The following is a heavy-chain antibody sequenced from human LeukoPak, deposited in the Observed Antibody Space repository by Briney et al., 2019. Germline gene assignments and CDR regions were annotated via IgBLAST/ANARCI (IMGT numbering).Heavy chain of an antibody. CDR3: ARVFPARTNNDYGDYKGWFDP. CDR2: IYYSGNT. V-gene: IGHV4-39*01. J-gene: IGHJ5*02. CDR1: GVSISSSNSY. Sequence: SETLSLTCTVSGVSISSSNSYWGWIRQPPGKGLEWIGSIYYSGNTYYNASLKSQVSISIDTSKNQFSLKLSSVTAADTAVYYCARVFPARTNNDYGDYKGWFDPWGQGTLVTVSS. D-gene: IGHD4-17*01.